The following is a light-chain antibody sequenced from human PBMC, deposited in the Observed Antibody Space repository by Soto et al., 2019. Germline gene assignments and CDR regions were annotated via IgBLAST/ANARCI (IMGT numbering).Light chain of an antibody. V-gene: IGKV1-33*01. CDR1: QDISNY. J-gene: IGKJ5*01. Sequence: DIQMTQSPSSLSASVGDRVTITCQASQDISNYLNWYQQKPGKAPKLLIYDASNLETGVPSRFSGSGSGTDVTLTISSLQPAAIATYYWQQYENLPPKITFGQGTRLEIK. CDR2: DAS. CDR3: QQYENLPPKIT.